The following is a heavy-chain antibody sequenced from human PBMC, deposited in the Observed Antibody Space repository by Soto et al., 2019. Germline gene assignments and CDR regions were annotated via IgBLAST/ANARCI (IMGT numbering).Heavy chain of an antibody. CDR3: ARVLLGPLEDGDLQNWFDP. CDR2: MNPNSGNT. D-gene: IGHD3-10*01. J-gene: IGHJ5*02. V-gene: IGHV1-8*01. Sequence: ASVKVSCKASGYTFTSYDINWVRQATGQGLEWMGWMNPNSGNTGYAQKFQGRVTMTRNTSISTAYMELSSLRSEDTAVYYCARVLLGPLEDGDLQNWFDPWGQGTLVTVSS. CDR1: GYTFTSYD.